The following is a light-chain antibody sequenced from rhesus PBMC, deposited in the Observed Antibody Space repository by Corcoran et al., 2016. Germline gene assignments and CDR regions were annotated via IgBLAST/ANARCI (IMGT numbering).Light chain of an antibody. Sequence: DIQMTQSPSSLSASVGDTVTITCRASQSISSWLDWYQQKPGKAPKLLIYKASSLQSGVPSRFSGSGSGTDFTLTISSLQPEVFATYYCLQYSSSPYSFGQGTKVEIK. J-gene: IGKJ2*01. CDR2: KAS. CDR1: QSISSW. V-gene: IGKV1-22*01. CDR3: LQYSSSPYS.